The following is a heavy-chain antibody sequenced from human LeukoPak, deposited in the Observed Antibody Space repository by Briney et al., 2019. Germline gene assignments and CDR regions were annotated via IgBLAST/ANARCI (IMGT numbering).Heavy chain of an antibody. CDR3: ARRSTVKYDSSGYWRYFDY. V-gene: IGHV4-39*07. CDR2: INHSGST. D-gene: IGHD3-22*01. Sequence: SETLSLTCTVSGGSISNSHYYWGWIRQPPGKGLEWIGEINHSGSTNYNPSLKSRVTIPVDTSKNQFSLKLSSVTAADTAVYYCARRSTVKYDSSGYWRYFDYWGQGTLVTVSS. J-gene: IGHJ4*02. CDR1: GGSISNSHYY.